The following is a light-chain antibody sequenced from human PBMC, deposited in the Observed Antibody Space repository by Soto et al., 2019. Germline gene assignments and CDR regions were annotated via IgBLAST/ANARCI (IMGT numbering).Light chain of an antibody. CDR3: QVWDRTSDQYV. CDR2: YDS. J-gene: IGLJ1*01. Sequence: SYELTQPPSVSVAPGKTASITCGGNNIGGKGVHWFQQKPGQAPVLVIYYDSDRSSGIPERFSGSNSGNTATLTISRVEAGDEADYYCQVWDRTSDQYVFGSGTKVTVL. CDR1: NIGGKG. V-gene: IGLV3-21*04.